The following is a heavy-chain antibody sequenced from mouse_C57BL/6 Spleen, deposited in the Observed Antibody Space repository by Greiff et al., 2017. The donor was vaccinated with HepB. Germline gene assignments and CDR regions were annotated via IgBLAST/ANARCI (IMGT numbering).Heavy chain of an antibody. D-gene: IGHD2-2*01. V-gene: IGHV1-50*01. CDR3: ARSGSTMVTDY. CDR2: IDPSDSYT. Sequence: VQLQQPGAELVKPGASVKLSCKASGYTFTSYWMQWVKQRPGQGLEWIGEIDPSDSYTNYNQKFKGKATLTVDTSSSTAYMQLSSLTSEDSAVYYCARSGSTMVTDYWGQGTTLTVSS. CDR1: GYTFTSYW. J-gene: IGHJ2*01.